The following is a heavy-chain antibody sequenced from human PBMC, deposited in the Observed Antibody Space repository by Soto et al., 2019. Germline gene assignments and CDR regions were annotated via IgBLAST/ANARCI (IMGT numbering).Heavy chain of an antibody. Sequence: EVQLVESGGGLVQPGGSLRLSCEASGFTFSSYHRNWVRQAPGKGLEWVSYISPSSDTIYYADSVKGRFTISRDNAKNSLFLEMNSLRDEDTAVYYCARDGGDGYTSGAYWGQGTLVTVSS. D-gene: IGHD2-21*01. V-gene: IGHV3-48*02. CDR2: ISPSSDTI. CDR3: ARDGGDGYTSGAY. J-gene: IGHJ4*02. CDR1: GFTFSSYH.